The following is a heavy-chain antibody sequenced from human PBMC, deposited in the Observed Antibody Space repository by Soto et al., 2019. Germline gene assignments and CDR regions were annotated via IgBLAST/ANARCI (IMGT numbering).Heavy chain of an antibody. CDR2: ISYDGSNK. Sequence: HPGGSLRLSCAASGFTFSSYAMHWVRQAPGKGLEWVAVISYDGSNKYYAAPVKGRFTISRDDSKNMLYLQMNSLKTEDTAVYYCTTGIVVVIPSGMDVWGQGTTVTVSS. CDR1: GFTFSSYA. D-gene: IGHD3-22*01. CDR3: TTGIVVVIPSGMDV. J-gene: IGHJ6*02. V-gene: IGHV3-30-3*01.